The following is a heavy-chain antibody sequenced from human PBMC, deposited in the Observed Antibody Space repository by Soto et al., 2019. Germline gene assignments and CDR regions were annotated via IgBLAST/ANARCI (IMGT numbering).Heavy chain of an antibody. J-gene: IGHJ5*01. Sequence: PSETLSLTCTVSGGSISSSSYYWGWIRQPPGKGLEWIGSIYYSGSTYYNPSLKSRVTISVDTSKNQFSLKLSSVTAADTAVYYCARRAPSIRYSWFDPWGQGTMVTSPQ. CDR3: ARRAPSIRYSWFDP. V-gene: IGHV4-39*01. CDR1: GGSISSSSYY. CDR2: IYYSGST.